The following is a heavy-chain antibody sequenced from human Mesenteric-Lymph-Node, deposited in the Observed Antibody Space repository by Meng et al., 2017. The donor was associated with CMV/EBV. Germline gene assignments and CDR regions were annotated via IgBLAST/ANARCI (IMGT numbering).Heavy chain of an antibody. CDR3: ARDSGSLRFDY. CDR2: ISAYNGNT. J-gene: IGHJ4*02. Sequence: SCKASGYTFPRYGISWVRQAPGQGLEWMGWISAYNGNTNYAQKLQGRVTMTTDTSTSTAYMELRSLRSDDTAVYYCARDSGSLRFDYWGQGTLVTVSS. V-gene: IGHV1-18*04. D-gene: IGHD3-10*01. CDR1: GYTFPRYG.